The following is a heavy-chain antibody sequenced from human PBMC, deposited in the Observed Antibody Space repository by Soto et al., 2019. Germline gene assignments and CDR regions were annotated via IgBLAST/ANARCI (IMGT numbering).Heavy chain of an antibody. CDR3: ASASGEGYYYYGMDV. J-gene: IGHJ6*02. Sequence: PGGSLRLSCAASGFTFSSYWMSWVRQAPGKGLEWVANIKQDGSEKYYVDSVKGRFTISRDNAKTSLYLQMNSLRAEDTAVYYCASASGEGYYYYGMDVWGQGTTVTVSS. D-gene: IGHD4-17*01. V-gene: IGHV3-7*03. CDR2: IKQDGSEK. CDR1: GFTFSSYW.